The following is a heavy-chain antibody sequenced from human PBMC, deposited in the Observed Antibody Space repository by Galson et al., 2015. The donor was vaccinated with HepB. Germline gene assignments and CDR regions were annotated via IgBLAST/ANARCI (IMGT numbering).Heavy chain of an antibody. CDR2: ISGSGGST. CDR1: GFTFSSYA. D-gene: IGHD1-26*01. CDR3: AKEREWEPTGSDY. V-gene: IGHV3-23*01. J-gene: IGHJ4*02. Sequence: SLRLSCAASGFTFSSYAMSWVRQAPGKGLEWVSAISGSGGSTYYADSVKGRFTISRGNSKNTLYLQMNSLRAEDTAVYYCAKEREWEPTGSDYWGQGTLVTVSS.